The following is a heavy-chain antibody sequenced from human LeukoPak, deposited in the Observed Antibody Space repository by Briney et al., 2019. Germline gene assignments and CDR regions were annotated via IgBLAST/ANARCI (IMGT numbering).Heavy chain of an antibody. CDR2: ILPIFDTG. J-gene: IGHJ3*02. CDR3: ARSRAGDSSGYYSAFDI. V-gene: IGHV1-69*13. CDR1: GGTFSNYA. Sequence: SVKVSCKASGGTFSNYAISWVRQAPGQGLEWMGGILPIFDTGNYAQKFQGRVTVTADASTSTAYMELSSLRSEDTAVYYCARSRAGDSSGYYSAFDIWGQGTMVTVSS. D-gene: IGHD3-22*01.